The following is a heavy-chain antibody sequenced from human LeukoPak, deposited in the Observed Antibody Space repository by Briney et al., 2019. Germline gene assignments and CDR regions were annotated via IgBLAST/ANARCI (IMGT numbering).Heavy chain of an antibody. CDR2: ISGSGGST. J-gene: IGHJ6*02. V-gene: IGHV3-23*01. Sequence: GGSLRLSCAASGFTFSSYSMNWVRQAPGKGLEWVSGISGSGGSTYSADSVKGRFTISRDNPKNTLYLQMNSLRAEDTAVYYCAKGRAAYYYYGMDVWGQGTTVTVSS. CDR1: GFTFSSYS. CDR3: AKGRAAYYYYGMDV.